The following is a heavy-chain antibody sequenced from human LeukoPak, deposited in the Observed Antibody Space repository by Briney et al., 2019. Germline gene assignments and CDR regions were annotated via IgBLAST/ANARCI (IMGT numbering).Heavy chain of an antibody. CDR1: EYTFTGYY. CDR2: INFNSGGT. D-gene: IGHD2-2*01. V-gene: IGHV1-2*02. CDR3: VREAALRSILPAALLSH. Sequence: ASVKVSCKASEYTFTGYYINWVRQAPGQGLEWMGWINFNSGGTNFAQKFQGRVTMTRDTSISTAYMELSSLTFDDTAVYYCVREAALRSILPAALLSHWGQGTRVTVSS. J-gene: IGHJ4*02.